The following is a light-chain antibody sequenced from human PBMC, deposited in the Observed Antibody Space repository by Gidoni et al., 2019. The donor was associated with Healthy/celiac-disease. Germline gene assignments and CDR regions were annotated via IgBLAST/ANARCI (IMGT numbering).Light chain of an antibody. CDR1: SSDVGGYNY. CDR2: EVS. Sequence: QSALTQPASVSGSPGQSITLSCTGTSSDVGGYNYVSWYHQHPGKAPKLMIYEVSNQPSGVSNRFSCSKSGNTASLTISGLHAEDEADYYCSSYTSSSIVVFGGGTKLTVL. J-gene: IGLJ2*01. V-gene: IGLV2-14*01. CDR3: SSYTSSSIVV.